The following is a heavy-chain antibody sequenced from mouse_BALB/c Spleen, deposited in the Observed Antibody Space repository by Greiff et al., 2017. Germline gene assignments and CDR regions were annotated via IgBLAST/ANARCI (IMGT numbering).Heavy chain of an antibody. D-gene: IGHD2-4*01. CDR1: GFNIKDTY. CDR3: ASAYYDYSWFAY. V-gene: IGHV14-3*02. Sequence: VQLKQSGAELVKPGASVKLSCTASGFNIKDTYMHWVKQRPEQGLEWIGRIDPANGNTKYDPKFQGKATITADTSSNTAYLQLSSLTSEDTAVYYCASAYYDYSWFAYWGQGTLVTVSA. CDR2: IDPANGNT. J-gene: IGHJ3*01.